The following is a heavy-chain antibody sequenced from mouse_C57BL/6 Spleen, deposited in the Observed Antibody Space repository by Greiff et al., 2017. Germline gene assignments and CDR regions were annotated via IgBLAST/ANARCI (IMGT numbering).Heavy chain of an antibody. CDR3: ARAAYSAIGSAAMWS. D-gene: IGHD1-2*01. J-gene: IGHJ4*01. Sequence: QVQLQQPGTELVKPGASVKLSCKASGYTFTSYWMHWVKQRPGQGLEWIGNINPSNGGTNYNEKFKSKATLTVDKSSSTAYMQLSSLTSEDSAVYYCARAAYSAIGSAAMWSRGHGTPDSLSS. V-gene: IGHV1-53*01. CDR2: INPSNGGT. CDR1: GYTFTSYW.